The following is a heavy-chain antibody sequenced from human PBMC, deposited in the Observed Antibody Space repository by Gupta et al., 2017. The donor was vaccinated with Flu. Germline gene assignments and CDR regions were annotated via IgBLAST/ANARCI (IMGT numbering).Heavy chain of an antibody. D-gene: IGHD4-17*01. V-gene: IGHV3-11*05. CDR1: GFTFSDYY. J-gene: IGHJ2*01. CDR2: ISSSSSYT. CDR3: ARIKYGDYLYWYFDL. Sequence: QVQLVESGGGLVKPGGSLRLSCAVSGFTFSDYYMSWIRQAPGKGLEWVSYISSSSSYTNYADSVKGRFTISRDNAKNSLYLQMNSLRAEDTAVYYCARIKYGDYLYWYFDLWPWHPGHCLL.